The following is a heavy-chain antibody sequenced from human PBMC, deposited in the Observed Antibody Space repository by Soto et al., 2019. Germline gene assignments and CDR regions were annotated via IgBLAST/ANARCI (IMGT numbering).Heavy chain of an antibody. D-gene: IGHD1-26*01. J-gene: IGHJ5*02. V-gene: IGHV4-59*08. CDR1: GGSISSYY. CDR3: ARVRWEMYNWFDP. Sequence: QVQLQESGPGLVKPSETLSLTCTVSGGSISSYYWSWIRQPPGKGLEWIGYIYYSGSTNYNPSLKGRVTLSVTTSKNQFSLKLSSGTAADTAVYYCARVRWEMYNWFDPWGQGTLVTVSS. CDR2: IYYSGST.